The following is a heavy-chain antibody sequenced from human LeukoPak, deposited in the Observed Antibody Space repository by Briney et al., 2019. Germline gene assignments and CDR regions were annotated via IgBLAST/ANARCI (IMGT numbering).Heavy chain of an antibody. J-gene: IGHJ4*02. Sequence: GGSLRLSCAASGFTFSSYAMHWVRQAPGKELEWVAVISYDGSNKSYADSVKGRFTISRDNSKNTLYLQMDSLRAEDTAVYYCAKDMDRSLYYFDYWGQGTLVTVSS. CDR2: ISYDGSNK. CDR3: AKDMDRSLYYFDY. V-gene: IGHV3-30-3*01. CDR1: GFTFSSYA. D-gene: IGHD2-2*03.